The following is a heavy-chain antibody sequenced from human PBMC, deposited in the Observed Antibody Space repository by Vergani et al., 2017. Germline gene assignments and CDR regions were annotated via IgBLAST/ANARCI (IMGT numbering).Heavy chain of an antibody. V-gene: IGHV3-33*01. CDR1: GFTFNQYG. Sequence: QVQLVESGGGVVQPGRSLRLSCAASGFTFNQYGMHWVRQAPGKGLEWVAVTWYDGNNKQYADSVKGRFTISRDNSKSTMYLQMNSLRDEDTGLYYCATKSCGTPGCQIGYFREWGQGTLVTVSS. CDR2: TWYDGNNK. CDR3: ATKSCGTPGCQIGYFRE. J-gene: IGHJ1*01. D-gene: IGHD1-1*01.